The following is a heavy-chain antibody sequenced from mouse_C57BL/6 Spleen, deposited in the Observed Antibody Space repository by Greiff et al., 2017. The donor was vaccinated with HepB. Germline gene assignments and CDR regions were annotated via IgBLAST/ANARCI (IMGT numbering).Heavy chain of an antibody. CDR3: ARWGGRSGDYAMDY. V-gene: IGHV1-80*01. CDR1: GYAFSSYW. D-gene: IGHD1-1*01. Sequence: VQLQQSGAELVKPGASVKISCKASGYAFSSYWMNWVKQRPGKGLEWIGQIYPGDGDTNYNGKFKGKATLTADKSSSTAYMQLSILTSEDSAVYFCARWGGRSGDYAMDYWGQGTSVTVSS. J-gene: IGHJ4*01. CDR2: IYPGDGDT.